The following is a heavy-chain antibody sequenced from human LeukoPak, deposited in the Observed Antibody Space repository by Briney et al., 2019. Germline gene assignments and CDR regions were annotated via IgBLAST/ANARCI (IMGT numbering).Heavy chain of an antibody. CDR1: GFTFSDYY. CDR2: ISSSGSTI. J-gene: IGHJ6*03. CDR3: ARDHPRSCSSTSCPYYYYYMDV. V-gene: IGHV3-11*04. D-gene: IGHD2-2*01. Sequence: PGGSLRLSCAASGFTFSDYYMSWIRQAPGKGLEWVSYISSSGSTIYYADSVKGRFTISRDNAKNSLYLQMNSLRAEDTAVYYCARDHPRSCSSTSCPYYYYYMDVWGKGTTVTVSS.